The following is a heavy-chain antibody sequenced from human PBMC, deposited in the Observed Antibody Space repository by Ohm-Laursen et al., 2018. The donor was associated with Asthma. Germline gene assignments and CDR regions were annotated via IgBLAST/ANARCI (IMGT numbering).Heavy chain of an antibody. CDR1: GFTFSSYG. V-gene: IGHV3-33*01. Sequence: SLRLSCAASGFTFSSYGMHWVRQAPGKGLGWVAVIWYDGSNKYYADSVKGRFTISRDNSKNTLYLQMNSLRAEDTAVYYCARAHGYLIYLDYWGQGTLVTVSS. CDR3: ARAHGYLIYLDY. CDR2: IWYDGSNK. J-gene: IGHJ4*02. D-gene: IGHD6-13*01.